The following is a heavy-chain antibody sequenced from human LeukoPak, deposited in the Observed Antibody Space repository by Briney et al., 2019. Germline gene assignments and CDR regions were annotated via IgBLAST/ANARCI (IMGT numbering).Heavy chain of an antibody. V-gene: IGHV1-2*02. Sequence: ASVKFSCKACGYTFAGYYMHWVRQAPGQGLEWMGWINPNSGGTNYAQKFQGRVTMTRDTSISTAYMELSRLRSDDTAVYYCAREWELDYWGQGTLVTVSS. D-gene: IGHD1-26*01. CDR2: INPNSGGT. J-gene: IGHJ4*02. CDR1: GYTFAGYY. CDR3: AREWELDY.